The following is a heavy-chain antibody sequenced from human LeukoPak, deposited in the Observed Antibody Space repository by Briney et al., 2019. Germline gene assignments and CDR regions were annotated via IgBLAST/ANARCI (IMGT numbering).Heavy chain of an antibody. Sequence: SETLSLTCAVYGGSFSGYYWSWIRQPPGKGPEWIGEINHSGSTNYNPSLKSRVTISVDTSKNQFSLKLSSVTAADTAVYYCARGPRRITGTKGAFDIWGQGTMVTVSS. CDR3: ARGPRRITGTKGAFDI. J-gene: IGHJ3*02. CDR1: GGSFSGYY. D-gene: IGHD1-7*01. CDR2: INHSGST. V-gene: IGHV4-34*01.